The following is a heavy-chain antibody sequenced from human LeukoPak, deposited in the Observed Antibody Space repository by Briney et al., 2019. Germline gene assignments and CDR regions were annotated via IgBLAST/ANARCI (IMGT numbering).Heavy chain of an antibody. Sequence: SETLSLTCAVYGGSFSGYYWSWIRQPPGKGLEWIGEINHSGSTNYNPSLKSRVTISVDTSKNQFSLKLSSVTAADTAVYYCARGVLGYCSGGSCYRYYYYMDVWGKGTTVTVSS. J-gene: IGHJ6*03. CDR1: GGSFSGYY. V-gene: IGHV4-34*01. CDR3: ARGVLGYCSGGSCYRYYYYMDV. CDR2: INHSGST. D-gene: IGHD2-15*01.